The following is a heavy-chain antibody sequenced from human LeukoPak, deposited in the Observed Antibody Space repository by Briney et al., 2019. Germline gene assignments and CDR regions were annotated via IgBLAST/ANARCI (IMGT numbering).Heavy chain of an antibody. CDR3: ARGHSPVTTKVSYFQH. CDR2: INHSGST. J-gene: IGHJ1*01. Sequence: SETLSLTCAVYGGSFSGYYWSWIRQPPGKGLEWIGEINHSGSTNYNPSLESRVTIFASTSKNHFSLKLSSVTAADTAVYYCARGHSPVTTKVSYFQHWGQGTLVTVSS. D-gene: IGHD4-17*01. V-gene: IGHV4-34*01. CDR1: GGSFSGYY.